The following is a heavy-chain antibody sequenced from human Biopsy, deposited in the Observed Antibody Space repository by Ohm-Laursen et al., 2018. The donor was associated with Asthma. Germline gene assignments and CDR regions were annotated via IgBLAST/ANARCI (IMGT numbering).Heavy chain of an antibody. CDR2: HDHEEGGT. CDR3: ASDFPKDYVRYNFQF. CDR1: GYTLIDFS. D-gene: IGHD4-17*01. V-gene: IGHV1-24*01. J-gene: IGHJ4*02. Sequence: ASVKVSCKASGYTLIDFSMHWVRQAPGQGLEWMGGHDHEEGGTVNARRFQGRVTMTEDTSADTAYMELSSLSSDDTAVYYCASDFPKDYVRYNFQFWGQGTLVTVSS.